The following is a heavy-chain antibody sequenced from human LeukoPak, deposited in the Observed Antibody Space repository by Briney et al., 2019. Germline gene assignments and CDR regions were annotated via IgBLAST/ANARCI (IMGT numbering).Heavy chain of an antibody. CDR3: ARVSRGGPKYCSSTSCYSLLGFDP. J-gene: IGHJ5*02. CDR1: GGTFSSYA. CDR2: IIPIFGTA. D-gene: IGHD2-2*01. Sequence: SVKVSCKASGGTFSSYAISWVRQAPGQGLEWMGGIIPIFGTANYAQKFQGRVTITADESTSTAYMELSSLRSEDTAVYYCARVSRGGPKYCSSTSCYSLLGFDPWGQGTLVTVSS. V-gene: IGHV1-69*13.